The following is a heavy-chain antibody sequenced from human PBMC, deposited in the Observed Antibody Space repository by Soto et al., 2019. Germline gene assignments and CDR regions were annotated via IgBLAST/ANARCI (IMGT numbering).Heavy chain of an antibody. V-gene: IGHV3-7*02. Sequence: EVRLVESGGGLVQPGGSLGLSSEASGFTFSSRWMTWVRQGPGKGLEWVANIHEDKNAKDYVDSVKGRFTISRDNAKNSLYLQMNSLRDEDTAVYYCATHDGPAAAGLVLDFWGQGALVIVSS. D-gene: IGHD6-25*01. J-gene: IGHJ4*02. CDR1: GFTFSSRW. CDR3: ATHDGPAAAGLVLDF. CDR2: IHEDKNAK.